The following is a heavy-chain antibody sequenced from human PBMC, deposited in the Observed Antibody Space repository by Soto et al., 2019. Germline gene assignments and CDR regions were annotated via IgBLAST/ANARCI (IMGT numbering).Heavy chain of an antibody. CDR2: INHSGST. Sequence: QVQLQQWGAGLLKPSETLSLTCAVYGGSFSGYYWSWIRQPPGKGVEWIGEINHSGSTNYNPSLKSRVTISVDTSKNQFSLKLSSVTAADTAVYYCASSSSWYRIYYYYGMDVWGQGTTVTVSS. D-gene: IGHD6-13*01. J-gene: IGHJ6*02. CDR1: GGSFSGYY. CDR3: ASSSSWYRIYYYYGMDV. V-gene: IGHV4-34*01.